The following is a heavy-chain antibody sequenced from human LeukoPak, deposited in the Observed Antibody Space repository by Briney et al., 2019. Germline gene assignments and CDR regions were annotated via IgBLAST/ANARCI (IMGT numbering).Heavy chain of an antibody. J-gene: IGHJ3*01. Sequence: SETLSLTCTVSGGSISTGGYYWSWIRQLPGKGLEWIGYIYYSGSTYYNPSLKSRVTMSIYTSKNQFSLKLSSVTAADTAVYYCARGPNFDAFDVWGQGTMVTVSS. CDR1: GGSISTGGYY. CDR2: IYYSGST. CDR3: ARGPNFDAFDV. V-gene: IGHV4-31*03. D-gene: IGHD1-7*01.